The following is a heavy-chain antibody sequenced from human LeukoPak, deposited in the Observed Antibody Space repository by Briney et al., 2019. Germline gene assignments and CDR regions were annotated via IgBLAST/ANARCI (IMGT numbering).Heavy chain of an antibody. D-gene: IGHD6-13*01. V-gene: IGHV3-21*01. CDR1: GFTFSSYS. Sequence: GGSLRLSCAASGFTFSSYSMNWVRQAPGKGLECVSYITSSSTNIYYADSVKGRFTISRDNAKNSLYLQMNSLRAEDTAVYYCARVGPEGHSSSWYMDVWGKGTTVTVSS. J-gene: IGHJ6*03. CDR3: ARVGPEGHSSSWYMDV. CDR2: ITSSSTNI.